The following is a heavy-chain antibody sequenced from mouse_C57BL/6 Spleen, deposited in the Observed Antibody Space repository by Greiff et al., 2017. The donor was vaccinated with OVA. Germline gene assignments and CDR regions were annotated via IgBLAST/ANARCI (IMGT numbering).Heavy chain of an antibody. CDR1: GYSFTGYY. D-gene: IGHD1-1*01. V-gene: IGHV1-42*01. Sequence: DVQPQESGPELVKPGASVKISCKASGYSFTGYYMNWVKQSPEKSLEWIGEINPSTGGTTYNQKFKAKATLTVDKSSSTAYMQLKSLTSEDSAVYYCARQDLDYYGSSPFAYWGQGTLVTVSA. CDR3: ARQDLDYYGSSPFAY. J-gene: IGHJ3*01. CDR2: INPSTGGT.